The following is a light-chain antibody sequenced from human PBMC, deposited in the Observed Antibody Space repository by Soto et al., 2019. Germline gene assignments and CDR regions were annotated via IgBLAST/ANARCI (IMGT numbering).Light chain of an antibody. V-gene: IGKV1-39*01. CDR2: AAS. CDR1: QSISSY. Sequence: DIQMTQSPSSLSASVGDRVTITCRASQSISSYLNWYQQNPGKAPKLLIYAASSLQSGVPSRFSGSGSGTDFTLTISSLQPEDFATYYCQQSYSTPPATFGPGTKVDIK. CDR3: QQSYSTPPAT. J-gene: IGKJ3*01.